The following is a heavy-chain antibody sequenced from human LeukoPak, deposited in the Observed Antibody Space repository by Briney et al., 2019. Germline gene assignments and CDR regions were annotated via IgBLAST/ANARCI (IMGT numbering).Heavy chain of an antibody. CDR3: AKSPYRGGSSWTEFDY. V-gene: IGHV3-30-3*02. CDR2: ISYDGSNK. J-gene: IGHJ4*02. CDR1: GFTFSSYA. Sequence: PGRSLRLSCAASGFTFSSYAMHWVRQAPGKGLEWVAVISYDGSNKYYADSVKGRFTISRDNSRNTVYLDMNSLRVEDTAVYYCAKSPYRGGSSWTEFDYWGQGTLVTVSS. D-gene: IGHD6-13*01.